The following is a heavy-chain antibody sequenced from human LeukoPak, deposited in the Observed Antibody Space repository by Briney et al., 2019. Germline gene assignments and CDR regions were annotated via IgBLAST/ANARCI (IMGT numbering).Heavy chain of an antibody. CDR2: INPSGGST. J-gene: IGHJ4*02. Sequence: GASVKVSCKASGYTFTSYYMHWVRQAPGQGLEWMGIINPSGGSTSYAQKFQGRVTMTRDTSTSTVYMELSSLRSEDTAVYYCARQGGIVVVTAPLGYWGQGTLVTVSS. D-gene: IGHD2-21*02. CDR3: ARQGGIVVVTAPLGY. CDR1: GYTFTSYY. V-gene: IGHV1-46*01.